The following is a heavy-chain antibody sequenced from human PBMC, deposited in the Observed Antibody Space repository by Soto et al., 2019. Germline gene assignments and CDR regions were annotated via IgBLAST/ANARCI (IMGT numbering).Heavy chain of an antibody. Sequence: QVQLVESGGGVVQPGRSLRLSCAASGFTFTSHGMHWVRQAPGKGLEWVAVLWYDGTNKYHADSVKGRFTISRDNSKNTLYLQMNSLRAEDTAIYYCVRDSGSRWYGPIDYWGQGTLVTVSS. D-gene: IGHD6-13*01. V-gene: IGHV3-33*01. CDR1: GFTFTSHG. CDR2: LWYDGTNK. CDR3: VRDSGSRWYGPIDY. J-gene: IGHJ4*02.